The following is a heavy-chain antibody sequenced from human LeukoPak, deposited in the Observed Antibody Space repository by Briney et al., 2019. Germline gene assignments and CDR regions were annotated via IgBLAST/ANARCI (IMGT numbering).Heavy chain of an antibody. CDR1: GFTFSSYE. J-gene: IGHJ4*02. CDR2: ISSSGSTI. Sequence: GGSLRLSCAASGFTFSSYEMNWVRQAPGKGLEWVSYISSSGSTIYYADSVKGRFTISRDSAKNSLYLQMNSLRAEDTAVYYCAREASTVNYWGQGTLVTVSS. V-gene: IGHV3-48*03. D-gene: IGHD4-17*01. CDR3: AREASTVNY.